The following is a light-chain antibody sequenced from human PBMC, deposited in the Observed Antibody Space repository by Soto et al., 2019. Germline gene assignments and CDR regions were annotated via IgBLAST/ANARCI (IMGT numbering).Light chain of an antibody. CDR3: QQYGSSQT. Sequence: EIIMTQSPATLSVSPGERATLSCRASQSVSNNLAWYQQKPGQAPRLLIYGASTRANDIPARFSGSGSGTDFTLTISRLEPEDFAVYYCQQYGSSQTFGQGTKVDIK. CDR1: QSVSNN. V-gene: IGKV3-15*01. J-gene: IGKJ1*01. CDR2: GAS.